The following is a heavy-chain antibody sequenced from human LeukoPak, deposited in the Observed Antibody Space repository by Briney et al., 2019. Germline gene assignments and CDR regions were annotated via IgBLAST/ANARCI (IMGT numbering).Heavy chain of an antibody. J-gene: IGHJ4*02. V-gene: IGHV3-9*01. CDR1: GFTFDDYA. D-gene: IGHD1-26*01. Sequence: GRSLRLSCAASGFTFDDYAMHWVRQAPGKGLEWVSGISWNSGSIGYADSVKSRFTISRDNAKNSLYLQMNSLRAEDTALYYCAKDRSGSYYVGFDYWGQGTLVTVSS. CDR3: AKDRSGSYYVGFDY. CDR2: ISWNSGSI.